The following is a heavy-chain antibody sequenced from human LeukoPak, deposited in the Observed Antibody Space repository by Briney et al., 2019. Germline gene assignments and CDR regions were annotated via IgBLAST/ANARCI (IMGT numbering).Heavy chain of an antibody. J-gene: IGHJ6*02. D-gene: IGHD2-15*01. V-gene: IGHV5-51*01. CDR1: GYSFTSYW. CDR3: ARHRYCSGGTCYSNYYYAMDV. Sequence: GESLKISCKGSGYSFTSYWIGWVRQMPGKGLEWMGIIYPGDSDTRYSPSFQGQVTISADRSISTAYLQWSSLKASDTAMYYCARHRYCSGGTCYSNYYYAMDVWGQGTTVTVSS. CDR2: IYPGDSDT.